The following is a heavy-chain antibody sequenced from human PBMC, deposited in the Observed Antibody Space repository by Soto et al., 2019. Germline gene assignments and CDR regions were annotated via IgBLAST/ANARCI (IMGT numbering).Heavy chain of an antibody. J-gene: IGHJ3*02. V-gene: IGHV4-31*03. CDR3: AREYDSSGYYYPYDAFDI. CDR1: GGSISSGGYY. CDR2: IYYSGST. D-gene: IGHD3-22*01. Sequence: SETLSLTCTVSGGSISSGGYYWSWIRQHPGKGLEWIGYIYYSGSTYYNPSLKSRVTISVDTSKNQFSLKLSSVTAADTAVYYCAREYDSSGYYYPYDAFDIWGQGTMVTVSS.